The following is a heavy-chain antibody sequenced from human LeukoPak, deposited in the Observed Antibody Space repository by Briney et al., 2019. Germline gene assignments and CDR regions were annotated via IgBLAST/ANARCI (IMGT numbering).Heavy chain of an antibody. V-gene: IGHV1-18*01. CDR3: ARQERSSWGYYYYYMDV. J-gene: IGHJ6*03. Sequence: ASVKVSCKASGYTFTSYGISWVRQAPGQGLEWMGWISAYNGNTNYAQKLQGRVTMTTDTSTSTAYMELSSLTSEDTAVYYCARQERSSWGYYYYYMDVWGQGTTVTVSS. CDR1: GYTFTSYG. CDR2: ISAYNGNT. D-gene: IGHD3-16*01.